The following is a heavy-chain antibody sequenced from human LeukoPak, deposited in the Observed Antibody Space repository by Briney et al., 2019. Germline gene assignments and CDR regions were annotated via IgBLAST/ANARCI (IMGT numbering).Heavy chain of an antibody. CDR3: AKGQQFETRFDY. CDR1: GFMFSNYA. J-gene: IGHJ4*01. V-gene: IGHV3-23*01. Sequence: GGSLRLSCAASGFMFSNYAMCWVRQAPGKGPEWVSGISGHGTFYADSVKGRFTISVDNSNNTLYLQMNSLRAEDSAVYYCAKGQQFETRFDYWGHGTLVTVSS. CDR2: ISGHGT. D-gene: IGHD6-6*01.